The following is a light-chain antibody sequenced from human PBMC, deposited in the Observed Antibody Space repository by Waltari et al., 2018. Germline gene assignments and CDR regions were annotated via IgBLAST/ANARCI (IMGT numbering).Light chain of an antibody. CDR2: GAS. CDR3: QQLNSYLP. V-gene: IGKV1-9*01. Sequence: QLTQSPSSLSASVGDRVTITCRASQVIANFLDWYQQKPGQAPKLLIYGASTLQTGVPSRFSGSGFGTDFSLTLSSLQPEDFATYYCQQLNSYLPFGGGTKVEIK. J-gene: IGKJ4*01. CDR1: QVIANF.